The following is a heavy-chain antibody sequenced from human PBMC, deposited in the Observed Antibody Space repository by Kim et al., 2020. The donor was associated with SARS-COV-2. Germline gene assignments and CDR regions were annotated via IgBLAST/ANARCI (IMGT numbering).Heavy chain of an antibody. Sequence: GGSLRLSCAASGFTFSSYGMHWVRQAPGKGLEWVAVISYDGSNKYYADSVKGRFTISRDNSKNTLYLQMNSLRAEDTAVYYCAKDGHDIVLMVYAMGGYYFDYWGQGTLVTVSS. CDR2: ISYDGSNK. V-gene: IGHV3-30*18. D-gene: IGHD2-8*01. J-gene: IGHJ4*02. CDR3: AKDGHDIVLMVYAMGGYYFDY. CDR1: GFTFSSYG.